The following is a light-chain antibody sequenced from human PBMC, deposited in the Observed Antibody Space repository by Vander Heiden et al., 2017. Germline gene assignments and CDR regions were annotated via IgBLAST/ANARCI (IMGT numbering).Light chain of an antibody. J-gene: IGKJ2*01. Sequence: DIQMTQSPSSLSASVGDRVTITCRASQSISIYLNWYQQKPGKVPKLLIYAASTLQSGVPSRFTGSGSGTDFTLTVSSRQPEDFATYYCQQSYSYPMYTFGQGTKLEIK. V-gene: IGKV1-39*01. CDR2: AAS. CDR1: QSISIY. CDR3: QQSYSYPMYT.